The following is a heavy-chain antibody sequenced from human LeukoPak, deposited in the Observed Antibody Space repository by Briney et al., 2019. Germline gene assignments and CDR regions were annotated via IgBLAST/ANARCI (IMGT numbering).Heavy chain of an antibody. CDR1: GFTFSTYT. V-gene: IGHV3-23*01. D-gene: IGHD2-15*01. CDR2: ISTSGGFA. CDR3: AKVIGHDSGGNFWYGMDV. J-gene: IGHJ6*02. Sequence: GGSLRLSCAASGFTFSTYTMSWVRRPPGKGLEWASGISTSGGFADYTDPVRGRFITSRDNSKNTLYLQMNSLRADDTAVYYCAKVIGHDSGGNFWYGMDVWGQGTTVTVSS.